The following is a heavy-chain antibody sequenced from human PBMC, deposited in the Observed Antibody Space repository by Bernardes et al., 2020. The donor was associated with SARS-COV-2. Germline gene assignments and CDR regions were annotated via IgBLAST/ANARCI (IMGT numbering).Heavy chain of an antibody. Sequence: ETLSLTCTVSGGSISSYYWSWIRQPPGKGLEWIGYIYYSGSTNYNPSLKSRVTISVDTSKNQFSLKLSSVTAADTAVYYCATSYYDFWSGQNYYYGMDVWGQGTTVTVSS. V-gene: IGHV4-59*01. J-gene: IGHJ6*02. CDR2: IYYSGST. CDR3: ATSYYDFWSGQNYYYGMDV. D-gene: IGHD3-3*01. CDR1: GGSISSYY.